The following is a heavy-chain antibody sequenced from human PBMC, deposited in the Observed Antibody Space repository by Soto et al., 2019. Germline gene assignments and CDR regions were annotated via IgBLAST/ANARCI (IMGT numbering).Heavy chain of an antibody. CDR3: AGRPRGDAFDI. V-gene: IGHV4-59*01. Sequence: PSDTLSLTCTVSGGSISSYYWSWIRQPPGKGLEWIGYIYYSGSTNYNPSLKSRVTISVDTSKNQFSLKLSSVTAADTAVYYCAGRPRGDAFDIWGQGTMVTVSS. D-gene: IGHD3-10*01. CDR2: IYYSGST. CDR1: GGSISSYY. J-gene: IGHJ3*02.